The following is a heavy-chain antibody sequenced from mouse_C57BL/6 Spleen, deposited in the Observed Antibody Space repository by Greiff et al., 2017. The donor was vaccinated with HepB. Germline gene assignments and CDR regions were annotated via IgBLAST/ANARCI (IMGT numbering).Heavy chain of an antibody. V-gene: IGHV1-66*01. CDR3: ARGRANWVFAY. CDR2: IYPGSGNT. D-gene: IGHD4-1*01. J-gene: IGHJ3*01. Sequence: QVQLKESGPELVKPGASVKISCKASGYSFTSYYIHWVKQRPGQGLEWIGWIYPGSGNTKYNEKFKGKATLTADTSSSTAYMQLSSLTSEDSAVYYCARGRANWVFAYWGQGTLVTVSA. CDR1: GYSFTSYY.